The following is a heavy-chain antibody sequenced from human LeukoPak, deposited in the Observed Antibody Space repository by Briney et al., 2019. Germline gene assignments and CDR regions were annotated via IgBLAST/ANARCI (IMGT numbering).Heavy chain of an antibody. CDR1: GDSMRSYY. CDR3: ARDSPYDSGWFDDGMDV. V-gene: IGHV4-59*01. CDR2: MDDRGDS. D-gene: IGHD6-13*01. Sequence: PSETLSLTCTVSGDSMRSYYWSWIRQAPGKGLEWLGHMDDRGDSNYNPSLKGRGSISVDTSKNQFSLKLRSVTAADTAVYYCARDSPYDSGWFDDGMDVWGPGTTVTVSS. J-gene: IGHJ6*02.